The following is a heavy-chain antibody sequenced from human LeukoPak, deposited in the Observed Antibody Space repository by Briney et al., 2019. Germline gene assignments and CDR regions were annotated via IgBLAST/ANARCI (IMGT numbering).Heavy chain of an antibody. J-gene: IGHJ6*02. CDR2: ISGGGST. D-gene: IGHD5-24*01. CDR3: ARVATTYYYYYGMDV. CDR1: GFTVSDNY. Sequence: GGSLRLSCAASGFTVSDNYTSWVRQAPGKGLEWVSAISGGGSTYYADSVKGRFIISRDNSKNTVYLQLNSLRAEDTAVYYCARVATTYYYYYGMDVRGQGTTVTVSS. V-gene: IGHV3-53*01.